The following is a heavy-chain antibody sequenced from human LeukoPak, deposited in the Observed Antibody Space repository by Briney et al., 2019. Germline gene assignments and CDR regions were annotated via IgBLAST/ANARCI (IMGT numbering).Heavy chain of an antibody. Sequence: GGSLRLSCAASGFTFSSYAMSWVRQAPGKGLEWVSSISESGDKTDYADSVRGRFTISRDNSQNTLYLQMNSLRVEDTALYYCAKQWVDCWGQGTLVTVSS. CDR3: AKQWVDC. CDR1: GFTFSSYA. V-gene: IGHV3-23*01. CDR2: ISESGDKT. D-gene: IGHD1-26*01. J-gene: IGHJ4*02.